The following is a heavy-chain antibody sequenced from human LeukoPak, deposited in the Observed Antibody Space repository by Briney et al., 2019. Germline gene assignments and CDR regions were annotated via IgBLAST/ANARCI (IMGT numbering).Heavy chain of an antibody. CDR3: TRGHYYDNSGHYYLAPFDY. CDR2: MNPNSGNT. J-gene: IGHJ4*02. V-gene: IGHV1-8*01. Sequence: ASVKVSCKASGYTFTSYDINWVRQATGQGLEWMGWMNPNSGNTGYAQKFQGRVTLTRSTSMSTAYMELSSLRSEDTAVYYCTRGHYYDNSGHYYLAPFDYWGQGTLVTVSS. D-gene: IGHD3-22*01. CDR1: GYTFTSYD.